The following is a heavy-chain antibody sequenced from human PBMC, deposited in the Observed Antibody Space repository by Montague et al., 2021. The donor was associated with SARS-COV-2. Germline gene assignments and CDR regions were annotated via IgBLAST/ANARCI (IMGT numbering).Heavy chain of an antibody. CDR3: ARLRDGVVPSPILGVGPYYSYYYTDV. CDR1: GTSFSGYY. J-gene: IGHJ6*03. D-gene: IGHD3-10*01. Sequence: SETLSLTCAVHGTSFSGYYWNWIRQPPGKGLEWIGEINHGGSTKYSPSLKSRLTISADTSKNQFSLKLTSVAAADTAVYYCARLRDGVVPSPILGVGPYYSYYYTDVWGKGTMVTVSS. CDR2: INHGGST. V-gene: IGHV4-34*01.